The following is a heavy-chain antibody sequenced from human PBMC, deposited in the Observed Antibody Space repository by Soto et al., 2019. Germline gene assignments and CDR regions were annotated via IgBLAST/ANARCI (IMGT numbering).Heavy chain of an antibody. V-gene: IGHV1-69*01. CDR3: ARAFEYRSSWYDY. CDR1: GGTFSSYA. D-gene: IGHD6-13*01. CDR2: IIPIFGTA. Sequence: QVQLVQSGAEVKKPGSSVKVSCKASGGTFSSYAISWVRQAPGQGLEWMGGIIPIFGTANYEQKFQGRVTITEDEYTSTAYMELSSLRSNNTAVYYCARAFEYRSSWYDYWGQGTLVTVS. J-gene: IGHJ4*02.